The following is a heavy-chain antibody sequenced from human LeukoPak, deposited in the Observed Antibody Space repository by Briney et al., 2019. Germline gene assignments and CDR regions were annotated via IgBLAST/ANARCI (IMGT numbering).Heavy chain of an antibody. Sequence: PSETLSLTCAVYGGSFSSCYWSWIRQSPGKGLEWIGEINHSGTTKYNPSLKSRVTISVDTPQNQFSLRLSSVTAADTAVYYCTRNNWFDPWGQGTLVTVSS. J-gene: IGHJ5*02. CDR1: GGSFSSCY. CDR3: TRNNWFDP. V-gene: IGHV4-34*01. CDR2: INHSGTT.